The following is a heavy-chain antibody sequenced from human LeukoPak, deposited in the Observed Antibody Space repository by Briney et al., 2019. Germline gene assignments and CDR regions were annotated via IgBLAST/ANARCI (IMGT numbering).Heavy chain of an antibody. V-gene: IGHV1-69*13. D-gene: IGHD2-21*02. CDR3: ARSGDYGAFDI. CDR2: IIPIFGTA. CDR1: GGTFSSYA. Sequence: ASVKVSCKASGGTFSSYAISWVRQAPGQGLEWMGGIIPIFGTANYAQKFQGRVTITADESTSTAYMELSSLGSEDTAVYYCARSGDYGAFDIWGQGTMVTVSS. J-gene: IGHJ3*02.